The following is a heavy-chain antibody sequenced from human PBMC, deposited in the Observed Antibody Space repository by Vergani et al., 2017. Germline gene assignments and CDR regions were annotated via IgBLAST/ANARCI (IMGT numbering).Heavy chain of an antibody. D-gene: IGHD4-17*01. J-gene: IGHJ6*02. CDR1: GGTFNSYT. Sequence: QVQLVQSGAEVKKPGSSVKVSCKASGGTFNSYTISWVRQAPGQGLEWMGRIIPILGIANYAQKFQGRVTITADKSTSTAYMELSSLRSEDTAVYYCAATTVTSYYYYYGMDVWGQGTTVTVSS. V-gene: IGHV1-69*02. CDR2: IIPILGIA. CDR3: AATTVTSYYYYYGMDV.